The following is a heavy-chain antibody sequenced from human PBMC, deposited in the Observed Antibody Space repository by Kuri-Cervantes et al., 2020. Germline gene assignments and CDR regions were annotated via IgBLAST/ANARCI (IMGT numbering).Heavy chain of an antibody. CDR1: GFTFSSYA. CDR3: VRGSVLQLWFLFDY. Sequence: GESLKISCAASGFTFSSYAMHWVRLAPGKGLEWVAVISYDGSNKYYADSVKGRFTISRDNSKNTLYLQMNSLRAEDTAVYYCVRGSVLQLWFLFDYWGQGTLVTVSS. J-gene: IGHJ4*02. D-gene: IGHD5-18*01. V-gene: IGHV3-30-3*01. CDR2: ISYDGSNK.